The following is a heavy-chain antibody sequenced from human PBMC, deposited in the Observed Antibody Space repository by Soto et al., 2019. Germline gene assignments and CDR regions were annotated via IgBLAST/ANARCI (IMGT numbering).Heavy chain of an antibody. V-gene: IGHV6-1*01. CDR3: ARDEDEYLGLNH. D-gene: IGHD2-2*01. J-gene: IGHJ5*02. Sequence: SQTLSLTCAISGDSVSSNNAAWNWIRQSPSRGLEWLGRTYYRSKWYNDYTSSVRSRISIDPDTAKNQFSLQLRSVTPEDTAVYYCARDEDEYLGLNHWGQGIPVTVSS. CDR1: GDSVSSNNAA. CDR2: TYYRSKWYN.